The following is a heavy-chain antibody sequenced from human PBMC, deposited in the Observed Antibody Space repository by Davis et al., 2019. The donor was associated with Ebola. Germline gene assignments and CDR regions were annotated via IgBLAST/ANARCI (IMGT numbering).Heavy chain of an antibody. D-gene: IGHD2-2*01. CDR3: ATLYCSSTSCYVNY. V-gene: IGHV4-4*07. Sequence: PSETLSLTCTVSGGSISSYYWSWIRQPAGKGLEWVGRIYTSGSTNYNPSLKSRVTMSVDTSKNQFSLKLSSVTAADTAVYYCATLYCSSTSCYVNYWGQGTLVTVSS. CDR1: GGSISSYY. J-gene: IGHJ4*02. CDR2: IYTSGST.